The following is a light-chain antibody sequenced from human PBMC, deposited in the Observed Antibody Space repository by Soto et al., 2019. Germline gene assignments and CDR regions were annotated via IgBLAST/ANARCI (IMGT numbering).Light chain of an antibody. Sequence: QSALTQPASVSGSPGQSITISCAGTSSDVGGYNYVSWYQQNPDKAPKLMIYEVSRRSSGVSNRFSGSKSGNTASLTISGLQAEDEADYYCSSYTSRSTDVFGTGTKVTVL. V-gene: IGLV2-14*01. J-gene: IGLJ1*01. CDR3: SSYTSRSTDV. CDR1: SSDVGGYNY. CDR2: EVS.